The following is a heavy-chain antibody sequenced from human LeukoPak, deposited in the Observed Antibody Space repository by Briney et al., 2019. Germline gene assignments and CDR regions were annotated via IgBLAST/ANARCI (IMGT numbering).Heavy chain of an antibody. CDR1: GFTFSSYA. D-gene: IGHD6-13*01. CDR2: ISGSGGST. Sequence: GGSLRLSCAASGFTFSSYAMSWVRQAPGKGLEWVSAISGSGGSTYYADSVKGRFTISRDNSKNTLYLQMNSLRAEDTAVYYCARAVFDRIAAASPADYWGQGTLVTVSS. J-gene: IGHJ4*02. V-gene: IGHV3-23*01. CDR3: ARAVFDRIAAASPADY.